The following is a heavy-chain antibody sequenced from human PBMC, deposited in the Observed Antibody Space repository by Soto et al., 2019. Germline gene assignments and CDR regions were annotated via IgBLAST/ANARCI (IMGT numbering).Heavy chain of an antibody. CDR1: GFTFSNYG. CDR3: VRGVKTAGAVDI. CDR2: IWNDGDKK. D-gene: IGHD1-1*01. J-gene: IGHJ3*02. V-gene: IGHV3-33*01. Sequence: QVQLVESGGGVVQPGRSLRLSCAASGFTFSNYGMHWVRQAPGKGLXXVAVIWNDGDKKYYEDSVKGRFTIYRXNXDXTLFLQMNSLTAEDSAVYYCVRGVKTAGAVDIWGQGTMVTVSS.